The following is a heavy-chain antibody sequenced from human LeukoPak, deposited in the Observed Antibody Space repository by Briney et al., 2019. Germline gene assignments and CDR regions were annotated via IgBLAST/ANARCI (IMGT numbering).Heavy chain of an antibody. D-gene: IGHD7-27*01. CDR3: ARDISWGSFDY. CDR1: GFTFSDYS. Sequence: GGSLRLSCAASGFTFSDYSMHWVRQAPGKGLEWVAVIAYDGSNKYYADSVKGRFTVSRDNSKNTVSLQLNSPRPEDTAVYYCARDISWGSFDYWGQGALVTVSS. V-gene: IGHV3-30-3*01. CDR2: IAYDGSNK. J-gene: IGHJ4*02.